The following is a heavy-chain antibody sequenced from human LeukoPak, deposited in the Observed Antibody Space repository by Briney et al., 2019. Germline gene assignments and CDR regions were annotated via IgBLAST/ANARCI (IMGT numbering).Heavy chain of an antibody. CDR1: GFSLSRYD. CDR3: AKEMTTPDDAFDI. V-gene: IGHV3-30*02. J-gene: IGHJ3*02. Sequence: GGSLRLSCAASGFSLSRYDMHWVRQAPGKGLEWVAFIQYDGHDYYYADSVRGRFTISRDNSKNILSLQMNSLRAEDTAVYYCAKEMTTPDDAFDIWGQGTMVTVSS. CDR2: IQYDGHDY. D-gene: IGHD4-11*01.